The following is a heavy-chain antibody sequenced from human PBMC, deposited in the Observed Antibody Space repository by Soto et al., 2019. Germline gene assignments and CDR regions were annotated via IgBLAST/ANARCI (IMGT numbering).Heavy chain of an antibody. J-gene: IGHJ6*03. CDR2: IYYSGST. Sequence: SETLSLTCTVSGGSISSYYWSWIRQPPGKGLEWIGYIYYSGSTNYNPSLKSRVTISVDTSKNQFSLKLSSVTAADTAVYYCARGRPQKGGYCSSTSCYSYYYYMDVWGKGTTVTVSS. CDR3: ARGRPQKGGYCSSTSCYSYYYYMDV. CDR1: GGSISSYY. V-gene: IGHV4-59*01. D-gene: IGHD2-2*01.